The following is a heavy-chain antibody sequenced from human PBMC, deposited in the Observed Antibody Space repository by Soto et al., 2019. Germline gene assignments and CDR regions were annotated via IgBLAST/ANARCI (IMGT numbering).Heavy chain of an antibody. CDR1: GGTFSSYT. Sequence: QVQLVQSGAEVKKPGSSVKVSCKASGGTFSSYTITWVRQAPGQGLEWLGRIIPIFGVTNYAQKFQDRVTITVDRSTTTAYMELSRLRSEDTAVYYCVRDWESTTQTWGFGDSWGQGTLVTVSS. J-gene: IGHJ4*02. CDR2: IIPIFGVT. D-gene: IGHD1-1*01. CDR3: VRDWESTTQTWGFGDS. V-gene: IGHV1-69*08.